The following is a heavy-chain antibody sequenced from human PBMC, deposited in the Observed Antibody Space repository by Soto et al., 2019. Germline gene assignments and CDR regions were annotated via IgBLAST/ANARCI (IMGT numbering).Heavy chain of an antibody. CDR2: ISGSGGST. Sequence: GGSLRLSCAASGFTFSSYAMSWVRQAPGKGLEWVSAISGSGGSTYYADSVKGRFTISRDNSKNTLYLQMNSLRAEDTAVYYCAKQYDYIWGSYRFDFDAFDIWGQGTMVTVS. D-gene: IGHD3-16*02. J-gene: IGHJ3*02. V-gene: IGHV3-23*01. CDR3: AKQYDYIWGSYRFDFDAFDI. CDR1: GFTFSSYA.